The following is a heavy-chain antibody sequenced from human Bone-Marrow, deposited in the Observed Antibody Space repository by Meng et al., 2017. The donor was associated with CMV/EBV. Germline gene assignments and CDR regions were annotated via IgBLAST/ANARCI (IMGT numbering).Heavy chain of an antibody. CDR1: GFTVSSNY. Sequence: GESLKISCAASGFTVSSNYMSWVRQAPGKGLEWVSVIYSGGSTYYADSVKGRFTISRDNSKNTLYLQMNSLRAEDTAVYYCARVSYDFWSGYYLYYYYGMDVWGQGTMVTVSS. D-gene: IGHD3-3*01. V-gene: IGHV3-66*02. CDR3: ARVSYDFWSGYYLYYYYGMDV. CDR2: IYSGGST. J-gene: IGHJ6*02.